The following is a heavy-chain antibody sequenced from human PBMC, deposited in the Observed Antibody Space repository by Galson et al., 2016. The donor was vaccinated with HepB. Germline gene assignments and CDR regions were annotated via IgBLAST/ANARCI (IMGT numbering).Heavy chain of an antibody. CDR2: TRNKVNGYTT. J-gene: IGHJ3*02. CDR3: ARPSGKYSGGFDI. Sequence: LRLSCAASGFRFSEHYMDWVRQAPGKGLEWVGRTRNKVNGYTTEYAASVKGRFTISRDDSKNSLYLQMNSLKTEDTALYYCARPSGKYSGGFDIWGQGTMVTVSS. CDR1: GFRFSEHY. V-gene: IGHV3-72*01. D-gene: IGHD2/OR15-2a*01.